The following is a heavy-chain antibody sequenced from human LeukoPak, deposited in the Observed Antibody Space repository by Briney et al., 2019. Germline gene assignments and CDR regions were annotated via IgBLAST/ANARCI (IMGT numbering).Heavy chain of an antibody. CDR1: GGSFSGYY. D-gene: IGHD3-3*01. V-gene: IGHV4-34*01. CDR2: INHSGST. CDR3: ARGNMLSDF. Sequence: SETLSLTCAVYGGSFSGYYWSWIRQPPGKGLEWIGEINHSGSTNYNPSLKSRVTISVDTSKNQFSLKLSSVTAADTAVYYCARGNMLSDFWGQGTVVTVSS. J-gene: IGHJ3*01.